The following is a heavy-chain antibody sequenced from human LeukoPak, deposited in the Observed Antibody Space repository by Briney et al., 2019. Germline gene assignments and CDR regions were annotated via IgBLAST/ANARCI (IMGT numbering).Heavy chain of an antibody. V-gene: IGHV1-2*02. CDR3: ARDESYSGSSRGGVDY. CDR1: GYTFTGYY. CDR2: INPNSGGT. J-gene: IGHJ4*02. D-gene: IGHD1-26*01. Sequence: ASVKVSCKASGYTFTGYYMHWVRQAPGQGLEWMGWINPNSGGTKYAQKFQGRVTMTRDTYIRTAYMEVSRLRYDETAVYYCARDESYSGSSRGGVDYWGQGTLVTVSS.